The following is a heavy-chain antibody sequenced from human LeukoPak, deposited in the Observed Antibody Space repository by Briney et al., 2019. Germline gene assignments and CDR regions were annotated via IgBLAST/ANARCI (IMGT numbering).Heavy chain of an antibody. CDR2: IIPIFGTA. CDR3: AREGYYDSSGYYPFDY. J-gene: IGHJ4*02. CDR1: GYTFISYG. Sequence: SVKVSCKASGYTFISYGISWVRQAPGQGLEWMGGIIPIFGTANYAQKFQGRVTITADESTSTAYMELSSLRSEDTAVYYCAREGYYDSSGYYPFDYWGQGTLVTVSS. D-gene: IGHD3-22*01. V-gene: IGHV1-69*13.